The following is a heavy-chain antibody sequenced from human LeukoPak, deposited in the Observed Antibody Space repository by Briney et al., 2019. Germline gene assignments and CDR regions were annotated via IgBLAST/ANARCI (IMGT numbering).Heavy chain of an antibody. Sequence: GGSLRLSCAASGFPFSSYSMNWVRQAPGKGLEWLSYISISSSTIYYADSVKGRFTISRDNAKNSLYLQMNSLKTEDTALYYCTTNDAFDIWGQGTMVTVSS. CDR1: GFPFSSYS. D-gene: IGHD1-14*01. J-gene: IGHJ3*02. CDR2: ISISSSTI. CDR3: TTNDAFDI. V-gene: IGHV3-48*04.